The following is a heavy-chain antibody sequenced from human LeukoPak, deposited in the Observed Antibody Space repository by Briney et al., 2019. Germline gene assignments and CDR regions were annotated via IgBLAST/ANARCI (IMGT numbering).Heavy chain of an antibody. CDR3: ARGGYSGYDYVDY. CDR1: GFTFSSYA. V-gene: IGHV3-30-3*01. J-gene: IGHJ4*02. CDR2: ISYDGSNK. D-gene: IGHD5-12*01. Sequence: GGSLRLSCAASGFTFSSYAMHWVRQAPGKGLEWVAVISYDGSNKYYADSVKGRFTISRDNSKNTLYLQMNSLRAEDTAVYYCARGGYSGYDYVDYWGQGTLVTVSS.